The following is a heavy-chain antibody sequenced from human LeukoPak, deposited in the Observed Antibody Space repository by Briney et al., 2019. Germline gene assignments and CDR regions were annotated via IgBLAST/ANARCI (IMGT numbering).Heavy chain of an antibody. J-gene: IGHJ6*02. D-gene: IGHD4-17*01. CDR2: IIPIFGTA. CDR3: ASQAYGDYYYYGMDV. CDR1: GGTFSSYA. Sequence: SVKVSCKASGGTFSSYAISWVRQAPGQGLEWMGGIIPIFGTANDAQKFQGRVTITADESTSTAYMELSSLRSEDTAVYYCASQAYGDYYYYGMDVWGQGTTVTVSS. V-gene: IGHV1-69*01.